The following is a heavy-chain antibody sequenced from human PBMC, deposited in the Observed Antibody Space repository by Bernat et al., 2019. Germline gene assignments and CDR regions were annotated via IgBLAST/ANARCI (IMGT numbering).Heavy chain of an antibody. CDR1: GFTFSSYA. Sequence: QGQLGESGGGVVQPGRSRRLSCAASGFTFSSYAMHWVRQAPGKGLEWGAVISYDGSNKYYADSVKGRFTISRDNSKNTLYLQMNSMRAEDTAVYYCARDQYYYDSSGYYYAEDTIAYYFDYWGQGTLVTVSS. V-gene: IGHV3-30-3*01. D-gene: IGHD3-22*01. CDR2: ISYDGSNK. J-gene: IGHJ4*02. CDR3: ARDQYYYDSSGYYYAEDTIAYYFDY.